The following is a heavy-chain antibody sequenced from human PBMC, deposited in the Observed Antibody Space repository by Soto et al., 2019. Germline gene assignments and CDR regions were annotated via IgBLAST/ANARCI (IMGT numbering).Heavy chain of an antibody. D-gene: IGHD2-15*01. CDR1: GGTFSSYF. CDR2: INYSGIT. Sequence: PSETLSLTCAAYGGTFSSYFLSWVRQPPGKGLEWIGEINYSGITSYSPSLGSRVTMSIDTPKNQFSLRLRSVSAADTAIYYCARRFCSDSYCSYFDYWGRGTLVTVSS. J-gene: IGHJ4*02. CDR3: ARRFCSDSYCSYFDY. V-gene: IGHV4-34*10.